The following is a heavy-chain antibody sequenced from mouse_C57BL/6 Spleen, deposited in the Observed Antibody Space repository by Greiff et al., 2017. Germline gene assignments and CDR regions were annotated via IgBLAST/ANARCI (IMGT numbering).Heavy chain of an antibody. CDR3: ASHFHYGSFDY. CDR2: ISSGSRTI. Sequence: EVKVEESGGGLVKPGGSLQLSCAASGFTFSDYGMHWVRQAPEKGLEWVAYISSGSRTIYYADTVKGRFTISRDTAKNTLFLQMTSLRSEDTAMYYCASHFHYGSFDYWGQGTTLTVSS. J-gene: IGHJ2*01. V-gene: IGHV5-17*01. D-gene: IGHD1-1*01. CDR1: GFTFSDYG.